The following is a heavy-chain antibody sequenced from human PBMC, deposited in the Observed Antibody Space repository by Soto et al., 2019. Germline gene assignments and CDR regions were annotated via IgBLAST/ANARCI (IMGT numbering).Heavy chain of an antibody. Sequence: QVQLQESGPGLVKPSETLSLTCTVSGGSIDGRNCAWIRQPPGKGLEWLGYVYYDGGSSYNPSVKSRLTLSMDTSKSQFSLKLRSVTAAYTAVYYCVRQGIGNLHGLVEDWCRGTTVTVSS. CDR2: VYYDGGS. CDR3: VRQGIGNLHGLVED. V-gene: IGHV4-59*08. J-gene: IGHJ6*02. CDR1: GGSIDGRN. D-gene: IGHD3-10*01.